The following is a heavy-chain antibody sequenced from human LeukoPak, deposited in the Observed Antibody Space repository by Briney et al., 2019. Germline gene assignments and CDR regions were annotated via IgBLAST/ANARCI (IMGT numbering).Heavy chain of an antibody. V-gene: IGHV4-61*02. D-gene: IGHD5-12*01. CDR1: GGSISSGSYY. CDR3: ARDEGGYSGYDSFLDY. Sequence: SETLSLTCTVSGGSISSGSYYWSWIRQPAGKGLEWIGRIYTSGSTNYNPSLKSRVTISVDTSKNQFSLKLSSVTAADTAVYYCARDEGGYSGYDSFLDYWGQGTLVTVSS. CDR2: IYTSGST. J-gene: IGHJ4*02.